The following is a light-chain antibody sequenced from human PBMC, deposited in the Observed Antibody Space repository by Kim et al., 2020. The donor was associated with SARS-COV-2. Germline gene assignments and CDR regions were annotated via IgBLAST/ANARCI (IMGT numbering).Light chain of an antibody. V-gene: IGLV1-44*01. CDR2: NDD. J-gene: IGLJ3*02. Sequence: QSVQTQPPSASGTPGQRVTISCSGSRSNIGRNSVTWYHLLPGTAPKLLIYNDDERPSGVPDRFSGSKSGTSASLAISGLQSADEAHYYCATWDDSLTGPVFGGGTQLTVL. CDR1: RSNIGRNS. CDR3: ATWDDSLTGPV.